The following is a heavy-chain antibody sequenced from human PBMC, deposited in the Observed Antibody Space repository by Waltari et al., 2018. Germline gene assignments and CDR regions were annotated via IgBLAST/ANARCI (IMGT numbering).Heavy chain of an antibody. V-gene: IGHV1-46*01. CDR2: INPNGGGT. CDR1: GYTFTNYY. D-gene: IGHD3-10*01. J-gene: IGHJ4*02. Sequence: QVQLVQSGAEVKKPGASVKVSCKTSGYTFTNYYLHWLRQAPGQGLEWMGIINPNGGGTTNAQKFQGRITMTRDTSTSTVYMELSSLRYNDTAVYYCARAEKVYRGVLDYWGQGTLVTVSS. CDR3: ARAEKVYRGVLDY.